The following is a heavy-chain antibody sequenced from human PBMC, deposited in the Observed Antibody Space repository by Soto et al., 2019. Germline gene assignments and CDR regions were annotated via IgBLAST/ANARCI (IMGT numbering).Heavy chain of an antibody. J-gene: IGHJ3*02. CDR3: ARDPAFDI. Sequence: ATSVKDRFTMSRDDSKNTLYLQMNSLRVEDTAVYYCARDPAFDIWGQGTMVIVSS. V-gene: IGHV3-66*01.